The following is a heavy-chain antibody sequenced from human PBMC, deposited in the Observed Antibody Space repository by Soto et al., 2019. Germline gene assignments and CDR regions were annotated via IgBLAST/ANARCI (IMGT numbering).Heavy chain of an antibody. CDR1: GFIFSNAW. V-gene: IGHV3-30*18. Sequence: VQLVESGGGLVKPGGSLRLSCVGSGFIFSNAWMNWVRQAPGKGLEWVAVISYDGSNKYYADSVKGRFTISRDNSKNTLYLQMNSLRAEDTAVYYCAKEPGHYWGQGTTVTVSS. CDR2: ISYDGSNK. CDR3: AKEPGHY. D-gene: IGHD2-8*01. J-gene: IGHJ6*02.